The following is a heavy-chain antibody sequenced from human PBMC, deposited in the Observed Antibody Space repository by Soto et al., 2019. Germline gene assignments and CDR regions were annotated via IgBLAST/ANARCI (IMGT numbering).Heavy chain of an antibody. CDR1: GFRFKSFV. D-gene: IGHD3-16*01. CDR2: TSYDGNTK. J-gene: IGHJ5*02. CDR3: ARGGTTWGLDL. Sequence: QLVESGGGVVQPGTSLRLSCAASGFRFKSFVMHWVRQVPGKGLQWVALTSYDGNTKYYGDSVQGRFIVSRDNSKNTLDLQMDRLRLEDTALYYCARGGTTWGLDLWGQGTLVSVSS. V-gene: IGHV3-30*19.